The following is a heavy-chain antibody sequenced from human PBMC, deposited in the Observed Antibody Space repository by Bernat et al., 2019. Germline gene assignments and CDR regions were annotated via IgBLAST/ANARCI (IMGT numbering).Heavy chain of an antibody. V-gene: IGHV1-3*01. CDR1: GYTFTSYA. J-gene: IGHJ4*02. Sequence: QVQLVQSGAEVKKPGASVKVSCKASGYTFTSYAMHWVRQAPGQRLEWMGWINAGNGNTKYSQKFQGRVTITRDTSASTAYMELSSLRAEDTAVYYCARDFASYGSGSYYDPSPPFDYWGQGTLVTVSS. CDR3: ARDFASYGSGSYYDPSPPFDY. D-gene: IGHD3-10*01. CDR2: INAGNGNT.